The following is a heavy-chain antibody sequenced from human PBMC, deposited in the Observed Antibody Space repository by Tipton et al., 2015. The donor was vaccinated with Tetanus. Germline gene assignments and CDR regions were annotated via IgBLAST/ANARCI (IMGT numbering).Heavy chain of an antibody. V-gene: IGHV3-48*02. CDR2: ISSGSTTI. CDR1: GFSFSKYP. J-gene: IGHJ4*02. CDR3: AKVPFEGIAVPGPYDC. Sequence: SLRLSCAASGFSFSKYPMNWVRQAPGKGLEWISYISSGSTTIYYADFVKGRFTISRDNVENSLYLQMNSLRDEDTAMYYCAKVPFEGIAVPGPYDCWGQGTLVTVSS. D-gene: IGHD6-19*01.